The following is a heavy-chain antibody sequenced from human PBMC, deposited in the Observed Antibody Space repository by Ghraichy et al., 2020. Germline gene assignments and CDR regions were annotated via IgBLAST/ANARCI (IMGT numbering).Heavy chain of an antibody. J-gene: IGHJ4*02. V-gene: IGHV4-59*08. D-gene: IGHD3-16*02. Sequence: SETLSLTCTVSGGSISSYYWSWIRQPPGKGLEWIGYIYYSGSTNYNPSLKSRVTISVDTSKNQFSLKLSSVTAADTAVYYCARTLITFGGVIESFDYWGQGTLVTVSS. CDR3: ARTLITFGGVIESFDY. CDR2: IYYSGST. CDR1: GGSISSYY.